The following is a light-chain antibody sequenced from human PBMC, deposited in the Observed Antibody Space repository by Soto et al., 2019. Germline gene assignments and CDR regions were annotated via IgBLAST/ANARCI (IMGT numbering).Light chain of an antibody. J-gene: IGLJ1*01. CDR3: CSYAGSPRYV. CDR1: SSDVGGYNY. CDR2: DVS. Sequence: SALTQPRSVSGSPGQSVTISCTGTSSDVGGYNYVSWYQQHPGKAPKVMIYDVSERPSAVPDRLSGSKSGNTASLTSSGLQAEDEADYYCCSYAGSPRYVLGTGTKLTVL. V-gene: IGLV2-11*01.